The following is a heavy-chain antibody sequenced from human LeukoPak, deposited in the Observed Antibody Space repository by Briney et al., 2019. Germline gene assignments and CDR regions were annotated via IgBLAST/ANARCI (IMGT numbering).Heavy chain of an antibody. CDR1: GGSISSGSYY. D-gene: IGHD3-3*01. Sequence: SQTLSLTCTVSGGSISSGSYYWSWIRQPAGKGLEWIGRIYTSGSTNYNPSLKSRVTISVDTSKNQFSLKLSSVTAADPAVYYCARGYDFWPLYYYYMDVWGKGTTVTVSS. CDR2: IYTSGST. J-gene: IGHJ6*03. V-gene: IGHV4-61*02. CDR3: ARGYDFWPLYYYYMDV.